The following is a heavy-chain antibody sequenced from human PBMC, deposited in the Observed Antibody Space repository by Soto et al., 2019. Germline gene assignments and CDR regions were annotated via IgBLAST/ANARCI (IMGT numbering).Heavy chain of an antibody. J-gene: IGHJ4*02. V-gene: IGHV1-3*01. CDR1: GYTFTSYA. CDR2: INAGNGNT. Sequence: WASVKVSCKASGYTFTSYAMHWVRQAPGQRLEWMGWINAGNGNTKYSQKFQGRVTITRDTSASTAYMELSSLRSEDTAVYYCARGGSIAARRKFDDWGQGTLVTVSS. CDR3: ARGGSIAARRKFDD. D-gene: IGHD6-6*01.